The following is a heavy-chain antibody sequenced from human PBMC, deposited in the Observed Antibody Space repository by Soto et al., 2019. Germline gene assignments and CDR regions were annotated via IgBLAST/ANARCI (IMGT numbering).Heavy chain of an antibody. Sequence: RASVKVSCKASGGTFSSYAISWVRQAPGQGLEWMGGIIPIFGTANYAQKFQGRVTITADESTSTAYMELSSLRSEDTAVYYCARVACSGGSCYSYYYYYYGMDVWGQGTTVTVSS. D-gene: IGHD2-15*01. CDR2: IIPIFGTA. V-gene: IGHV1-69*13. CDR3: ARVACSGGSCYSYYYYYYGMDV. J-gene: IGHJ6*02. CDR1: GGTFSSYA.